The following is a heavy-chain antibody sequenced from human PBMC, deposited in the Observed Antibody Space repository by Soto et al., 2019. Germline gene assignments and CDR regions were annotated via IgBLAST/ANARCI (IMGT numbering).Heavy chain of an antibody. CDR2: IYTSGST. J-gene: IGHJ3*02. CDR3: AKDWRYNYATDAFDI. D-gene: IGHD5-18*01. CDR1: GGSISSYS. Sequence: SEPLSLPCTVSGGSISSYSCSWIRKPCGKGLEWIGRIYTSGSTNYNPSLKSRVTMSVDTSKNQFSLKLSSVTAADTAVYYCAKDWRYNYATDAFDIWGQGKMVTGSS. V-gene: IGHV4-4*07.